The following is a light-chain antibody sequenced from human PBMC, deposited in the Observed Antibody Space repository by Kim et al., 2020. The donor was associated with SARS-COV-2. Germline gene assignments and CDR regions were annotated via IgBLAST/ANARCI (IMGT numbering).Light chain of an antibody. J-gene: IGKJ4*01. Sequence: EIVLTQSPAALSLSPGERATLSCRASQSVGGYLAWYQQKPGQTPRLLIYDASNRATGIPARFSGSGSGTEFTLTISGLEPDDFAVYYCQQRSNWPLTFGGGTKVDIK. CDR3: QQRSNWPLT. CDR2: DAS. CDR1: QSVGGY. V-gene: IGKV3-11*01.